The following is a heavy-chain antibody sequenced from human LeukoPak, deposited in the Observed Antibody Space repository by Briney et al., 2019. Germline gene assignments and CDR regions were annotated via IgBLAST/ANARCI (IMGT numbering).Heavy chain of an antibody. Sequence: GASVKVSCKASGYTFTSYDINWVRQATGQGLEWVGWMNPNSGNTGYAQKFQGRVTITRNTSISTAYMELSSLRSEDTAVYYCARGVAARRPSLRKKAALRLDYCYYMDVWGKGTTVTVSS. CDR3: ARGVAARRPSLRKKAALRLDYCYYMDV. CDR2: MNPNSGNT. CDR1: GYTFTSYD. J-gene: IGHJ6*03. D-gene: IGHD6-6*01. V-gene: IGHV1-8*03.